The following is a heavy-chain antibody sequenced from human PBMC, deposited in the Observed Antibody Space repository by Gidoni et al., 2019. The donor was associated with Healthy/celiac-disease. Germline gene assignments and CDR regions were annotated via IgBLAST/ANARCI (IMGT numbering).Heavy chain of an antibody. Sequence: KRHERVSAISGSGGSTYYADYVKGRFTISRDNSKNTLYLQMNSLRAEDTAVYYCAKDYYDSSGYLPLGYWGQGTLVTVSS. V-gene: IGHV3-23*01. D-gene: IGHD3-22*01. CDR3: AKDYYDSSGYLPLGY. CDR2: ISGSGGST. J-gene: IGHJ4*02.